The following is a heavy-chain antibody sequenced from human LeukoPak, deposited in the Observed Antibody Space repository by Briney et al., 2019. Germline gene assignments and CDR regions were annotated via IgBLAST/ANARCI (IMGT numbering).Heavy chain of an antibody. CDR3: GKDRGTDSNGFSIDN. J-gene: IGHJ4*02. CDR2: INPNSGVT. Sequence: GASVKVSCKASGYTFNGYYMHWVRQAPGQGLEWMGWINPNSGVTNYVQKFQGRVTMTRDRSISTAYMEFSSLRSNDTAVYYCGKDRGTDSNGFSIDNWGQGTLITVSS. D-gene: IGHD6-19*01. CDR1: GYTFNGYY. V-gene: IGHV1-2*02.